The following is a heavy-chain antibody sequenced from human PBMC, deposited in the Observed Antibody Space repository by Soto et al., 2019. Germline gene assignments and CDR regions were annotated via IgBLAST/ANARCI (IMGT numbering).Heavy chain of an antibody. V-gene: IGHV1-18*01. J-gene: IGHJ3*02. CDR1: GYPFTSYV. D-gene: IGHD3-22*01. Sequence: ASLKVSCKSSGYPFTSYVISWVRQAPGQGLEWMGWISAYNGNTNYAQKLQGRVTMTTDTSTSTAYMELRSLRSDDTAVYYCARTYYYDSSGYTDAFDIWGQGTMVIVSS. CDR3: ARTYYYDSSGYTDAFDI. CDR2: ISAYNGNT.